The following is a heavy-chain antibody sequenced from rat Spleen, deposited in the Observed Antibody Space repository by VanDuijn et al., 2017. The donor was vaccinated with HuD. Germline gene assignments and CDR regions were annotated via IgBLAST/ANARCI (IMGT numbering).Heavy chain of an antibody. CDR2: ITNTGGGT. CDR3: ARRHYGYTDYFDY. CDR1: GFTFGDYG. D-gene: IGHD1-9*01. V-gene: IGHV5-17*01. J-gene: IGHJ2*01. Sequence: EVQLVESDGGLVQPGRSLKLSCAASGFTFGDYGMAWIRQAPKKGLEWVASITNTGGGTYYRDSVKGRFTISRDNAKSTLSLQMDSLRSEDTATYYCARRHYGYTDYFDYWGQGVMVTVSS.